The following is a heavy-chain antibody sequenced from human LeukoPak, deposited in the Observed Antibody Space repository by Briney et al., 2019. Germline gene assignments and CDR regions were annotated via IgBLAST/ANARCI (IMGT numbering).Heavy chain of an antibody. V-gene: IGHV4-39*07. Sequence: SETLSLTCTVSGGSISSSSYYWGWIRQPPGKGLEWIGSIYYSGSTYYNPSLKSRVTISVDTSKNQFSLKLSSVTAADTAVYYCAREGAIAAAGTRAFDIWGQGTMVTVSS. J-gene: IGHJ3*02. D-gene: IGHD6-13*01. CDR3: AREGAIAAAGTRAFDI. CDR1: GGSISSSSYY. CDR2: IYYSGST.